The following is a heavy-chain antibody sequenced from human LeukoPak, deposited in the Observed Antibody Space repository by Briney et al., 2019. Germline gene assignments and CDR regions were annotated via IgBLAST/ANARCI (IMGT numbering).Heavy chain of an antibody. CDR2: MNPNSGNT. CDR3: ARNEFWSGNYDY. V-gene: IGHV1-8*01. Sequence: GASVKVSCKASGYTFTSYDINWVRQATGQGLEWMGWMNPNSGNTGYAQKFQGRVTMTRNTSISTAYMELSSLRSEDTAVYYCARNEFWSGNYDYWGQGTLVTVSS. D-gene: IGHD3-3*01. J-gene: IGHJ4*02. CDR1: GYTFTSYD.